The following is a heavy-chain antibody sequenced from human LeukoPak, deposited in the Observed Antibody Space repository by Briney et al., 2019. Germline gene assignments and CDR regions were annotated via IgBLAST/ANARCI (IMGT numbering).Heavy chain of an antibody. CDR2: ISYAGSDE. D-gene: IGHD4-17*01. CDR1: EFIFDTYG. J-gene: IGHJ4*02. Sequence: PGGSLRLSCAASEFIFDTYGMHWVRQAPGKGLEWVAVISYAGSDEFYADSVKGRFTISRDNSKNTLYLQMSSLRPEDTAVYYCAKDEFRQETTTPGFWGQGTLVTVSS. CDR3: AKDEFRQETTTPGF. V-gene: IGHV3-30*18.